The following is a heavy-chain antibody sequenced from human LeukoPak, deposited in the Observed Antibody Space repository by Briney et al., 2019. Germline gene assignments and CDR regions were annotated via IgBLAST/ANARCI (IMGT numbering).Heavy chain of an antibody. D-gene: IGHD2-2*01. Sequence: SETLSLTCAVYGGSFSGYYWSWIRQPPGKGLEWIGEINHSGSTNYNPSLKSRVTISVDTSKNQFSLKLSSVTAADTAVYYCARGRQLYCSSTSCYFDYWGQGTLVTVSS. CDR1: GGSFSGYY. CDR3: ARGRQLYCSSTSCYFDY. J-gene: IGHJ4*02. V-gene: IGHV4-34*01. CDR2: INHSGST.